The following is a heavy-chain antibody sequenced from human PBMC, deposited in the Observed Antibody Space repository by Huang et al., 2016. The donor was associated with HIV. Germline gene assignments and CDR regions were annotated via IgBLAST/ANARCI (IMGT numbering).Heavy chain of an antibody. Sequence: QVQLQESGPGLVKPSQTLSLTCTVSGDSIRSGGYYWTWIRQYPAKGLEWIGYIYYSGSSDYNPSLKSRVSISIDAFKNRVSLKLKSVTVADTAVYYCARAPATHSVFFYWGQGTLVTVSA. CDR3: ARAPATHSVFFY. J-gene: IGHJ4*02. CDR1: GDSIRSGGYY. V-gene: IGHV4-31*03. CDR2: IYYSGSS. D-gene: IGHD3-3*01.